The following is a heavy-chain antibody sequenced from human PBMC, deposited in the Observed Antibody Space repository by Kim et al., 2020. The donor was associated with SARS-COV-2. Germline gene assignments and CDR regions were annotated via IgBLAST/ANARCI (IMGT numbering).Heavy chain of an antibody. CDR1: GYTLTELS. V-gene: IGHV1-24*01. CDR2: FDPEDGET. J-gene: IGHJ5*02. CDR3: ATSWAVASPINWFDP. D-gene: IGHD6-19*01. Sequence: ASVKVSCKVSGYTLTELSMHWVRQAPGKGLEWMGGFDPEDGETIYAQKFQGRVTMTEDTSTDTAYMELSSLRSEDTAVYYCATSWAVASPINWFDPWGQGTLGTVSS.